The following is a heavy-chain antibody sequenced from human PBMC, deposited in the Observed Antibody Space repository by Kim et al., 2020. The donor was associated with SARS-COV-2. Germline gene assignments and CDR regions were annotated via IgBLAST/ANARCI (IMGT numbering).Heavy chain of an antibody. CDR2: IYYSGST. J-gene: IGHJ6*03. Sequence: SETLSLTCTVSGGSISSYYWSWIRQPPGKGLEWIGYIYYSGSTNYNPSLKSRVTISVDTSKNQFSLKLSSVTAADTAVYYCARVMGAQYSSGWYSFYYYMDVWGKGDHGHRLL. V-gene: IGHV4-59*01. D-gene: IGHD6-19*01. CDR3: ARVMGAQYSSGWYSFYYYMDV. CDR1: GGSISSYY.